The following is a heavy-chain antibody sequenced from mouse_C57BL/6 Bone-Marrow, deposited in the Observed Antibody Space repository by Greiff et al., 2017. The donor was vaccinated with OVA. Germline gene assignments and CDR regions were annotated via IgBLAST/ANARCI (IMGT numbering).Heavy chain of an antibody. CDR2: INPNNGGT. CDR3: ARDYGSSYRGYWYFDV. D-gene: IGHD1-1*01. Sequence: VQLQQSGPELVKPGASVKIPCKASGYTFTDYNMDWVKQSHGKSLEWIGDINPNNGGTIYNQKFKGKATLTVDKSSSTAYMELRSLTSEDTAVYYCARDYGSSYRGYWYFDVWGTGTTVTVSS. V-gene: IGHV1-18*01. J-gene: IGHJ1*03. CDR1: GYTFTDYN.